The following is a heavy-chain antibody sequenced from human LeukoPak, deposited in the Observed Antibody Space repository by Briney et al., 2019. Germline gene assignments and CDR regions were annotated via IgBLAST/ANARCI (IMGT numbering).Heavy chain of an antibody. Sequence: GGSLRLSCAASGFTVSSNYMSWVRQAPGKGLEWVSVIYSGGSTYYADSVKGRFTISRHNSKNTLYLQMNSLRAEDTAVYYCARVNYYGSGSYLRWFDPWGQGTLVTVSS. CDR1: GFTVSSNY. J-gene: IGHJ5*02. D-gene: IGHD3-10*01. CDR2: IYSGGST. V-gene: IGHV3-53*04. CDR3: ARVNYYGSGSYLRWFDP.